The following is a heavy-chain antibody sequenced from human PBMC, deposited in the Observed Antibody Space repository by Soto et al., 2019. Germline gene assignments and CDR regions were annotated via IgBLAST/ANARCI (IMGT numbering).Heavy chain of an antibody. CDR1: GGSISTYY. J-gene: IGHJ4*02. D-gene: IGHD5-18*01. V-gene: IGHV4-59*08. CDR2: IHYSGST. Sequence: PSETLSLTCTVSGGSISTYYWSWIRQPPGKGLEWIGYIHYSGSTNHNPSLKNRVTLSVDTSQNQFSLKLRSVTAADTAVYYCARRYGSCFDYWGQGTLVTVSS. CDR3: ARRYGSCFDY.